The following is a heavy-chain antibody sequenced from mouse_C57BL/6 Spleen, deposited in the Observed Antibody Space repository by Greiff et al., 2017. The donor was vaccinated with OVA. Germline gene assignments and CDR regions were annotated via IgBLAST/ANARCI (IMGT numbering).Heavy chain of an antibody. J-gene: IGHJ2*01. CDR1: GYAFTNYL. CDR2: INPGSGGT. D-gene: IGHD1-1*01. V-gene: IGHV1-54*01. Sequence: QVQLKQSGAELVRPGTSVKVSCKASGYAFTNYLIEWVKQRPGQGLEWIGVINPGSGGTNYNEKFKGKATLTADKSSSTAYMQLSSLTSEDSAVYFCARDGSGSSYYDYWGQGTTLTVSS. CDR3: ARDGSGSSYYDY.